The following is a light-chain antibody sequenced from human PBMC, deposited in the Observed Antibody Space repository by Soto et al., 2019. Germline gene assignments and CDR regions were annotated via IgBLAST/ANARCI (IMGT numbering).Light chain of an antibody. J-gene: IGKJ1*01. CDR3: QQRSNWPLT. V-gene: IGKV3-11*01. CDR2: DAS. Sequence: EIVLTQSPATLCLSAGERATLSFRASQNVRSYLAWYQQKPGQAPRLLIYDASNRATGIPARFSGSGSGTDFTLTISSLEPEDFAVYYCQQRSNWPLTFGQGTKVDIK. CDR1: QNVRSY.